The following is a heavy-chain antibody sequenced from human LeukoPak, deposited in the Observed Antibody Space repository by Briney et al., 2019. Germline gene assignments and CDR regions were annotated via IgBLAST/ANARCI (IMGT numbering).Heavy chain of an antibody. J-gene: IGHJ4*02. V-gene: IGHV3-23*01. CDR1: GFTFSSYA. Sequence: GGSLRLSCTVSGFTFSSYAMSWVRQAPGMGLEWVSSISGSGGSTYYADSVKGRFTISRDNSKNTLSLQMNSLRAEDTAVYYCARTAARRFDYWGQGTLVTVSS. CDR3: ARTAARRFDY. CDR2: ISGSGGST. D-gene: IGHD6-6*01.